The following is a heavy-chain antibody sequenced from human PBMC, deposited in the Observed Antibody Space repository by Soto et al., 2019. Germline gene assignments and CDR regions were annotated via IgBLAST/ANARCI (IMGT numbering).Heavy chain of an antibody. V-gene: IGHV4-39*01. CDR1: GGSISSSSYY. J-gene: IGHJ4*02. CDR2: IYYSGST. CDR3: ARHFLYYDFLYYFDY. D-gene: IGHD3-3*01. Sequence: SETLSLTCTVSGGSISSSSYYWGWIRQPPGKGLEWIGSIYYSGSTYYNPSLKSRVTISVDTSKNQFSLKLSSVTAADTAVYYCARHFLYYDFLYYFDYWGQGTLVTVSS.